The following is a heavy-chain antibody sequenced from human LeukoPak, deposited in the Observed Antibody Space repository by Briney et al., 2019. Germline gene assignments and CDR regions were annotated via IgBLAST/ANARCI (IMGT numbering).Heavy chain of an antibody. Sequence: SETLSLTCAVYGGSFSGYYWSWIRQPPGKGLEWIGEINHSGSTNYNPSLKSRVTISVDTSKNQFSLKLSSVTAADTAVYYCARNDILTGYCFDYWGQGTLVTVSS. CDR3: ARNDILTGYCFDY. J-gene: IGHJ4*02. CDR1: GGSFSGYY. CDR2: INHSGST. D-gene: IGHD3-9*01. V-gene: IGHV4-34*01.